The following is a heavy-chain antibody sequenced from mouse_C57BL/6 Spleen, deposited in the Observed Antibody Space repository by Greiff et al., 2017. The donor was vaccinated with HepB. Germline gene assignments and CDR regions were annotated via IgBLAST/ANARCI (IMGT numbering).Heavy chain of an antibody. CDR1: GYTFTSYW. CDR2: IYPGSGST. D-gene: IGHD1-1*01. V-gene: IGHV1-55*01. J-gene: IGHJ2*01. Sequence: QVQLQKPGAELVKPGASVKMSCKASGYTFTSYWITWVKQRPGQGLEWIGDIYPGSGSTNYNEKFKSKATLTVDTSSSTAYMQLSSLTSEDSAVYYCARDYYGSSYNYFDYWGQGTTLTVSS. CDR3: ARDYYGSSYNYFDY.